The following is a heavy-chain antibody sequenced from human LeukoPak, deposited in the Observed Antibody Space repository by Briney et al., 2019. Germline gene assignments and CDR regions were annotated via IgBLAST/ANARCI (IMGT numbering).Heavy chain of an antibody. Sequence: GGSLKLSCAASGFTFSDYTIHWVRQAPGKRLQSVSAITSNGAYTHYADSVKGRFTISRDNSRNAVFLQMGGLRIEDMAVYYCARVKMGATVSDYYYYYMDVWGKGTTVTVSS. J-gene: IGHJ6*03. CDR3: ARVKMGATVSDYYYYYMDV. D-gene: IGHD1-26*01. V-gene: IGHV3-64*02. CDR1: GFTFSDYT. CDR2: ITSNGAYT.